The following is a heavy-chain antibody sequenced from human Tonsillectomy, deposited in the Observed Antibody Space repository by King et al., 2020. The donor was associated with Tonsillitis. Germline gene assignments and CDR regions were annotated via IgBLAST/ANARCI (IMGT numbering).Heavy chain of an antibody. CDR1: GYTFIGYY. V-gene: IGHV1-2*02. CDR2: INPNSGGT. CDR3: ARNSGPDFIGGSCRENWFDP. D-gene: IGHD2-15*01. J-gene: IGHJ5*02. Sequence: VQLVESGAEVKKPGASVKVSCKASGYTFIGYYMHWVRQAPGQGLQWMGWINPNSGGTNYAQKFQGRVTMTRDTSISTAYMGLSRLRSDDTAVYYCARNSGPDFIGGSCRENWFDPWGQGTLVTVSS.